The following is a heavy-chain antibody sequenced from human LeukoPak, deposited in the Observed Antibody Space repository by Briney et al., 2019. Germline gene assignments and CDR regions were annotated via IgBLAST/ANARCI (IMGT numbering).Heavy chain of an antibody. V-gene: IGHV1-24*01. CDR3: ARARYGDYAFDY. CDR1: GYTLTELS. CDR2: FDPEDGET. J-gene: IGHJ4*02. Sequence: ASVKVSCKVSGYTLTELSMHWVRQAPGKGLEWMGGFDPEDGETTYARKFQGRVTMTRNTSISTAYMELSSLRSEDTAVYYCARARYGDYAFDYWGQGTLVTVSS. D-gene: IGHD4-17*01.